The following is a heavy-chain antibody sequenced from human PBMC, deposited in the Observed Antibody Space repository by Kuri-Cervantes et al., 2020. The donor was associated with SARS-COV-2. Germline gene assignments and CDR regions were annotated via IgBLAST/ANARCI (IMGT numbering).Heavy chain of an antibody. CDR2: MNPNSGNT. V-gene: IGHV1-8*03. D-gene: IGHD3-3*01. CDR1: GDTFTGYY. Sequence: ASLKVCCKASGDTFTGYYMNVVRQAPGQGPEWMGSMNPNSGNTGYAQKFQGRVTITRNTSISTAYMELSSLRSEDTAVYYCARLGWDFWSGYSNYYYYYMDVWGKGTTVTVSS. J-gene: IGHJ6*03. CDR3: ARLGWDFWSGYSNYYYYYMDV.